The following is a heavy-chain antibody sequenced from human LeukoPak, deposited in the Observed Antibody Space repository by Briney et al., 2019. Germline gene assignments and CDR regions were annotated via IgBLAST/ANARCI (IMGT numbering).Heavy chain of an antibody. CDR3: AREVSEGFDF. V-gene: IGHV3-21*01. CDR2: FGTRSTSI. D-gene: IGHD3-22*01. Sequence: GGSLRLSCAASGFTFSSYTMHWIRQAPGKGLEWVSSFGTRSTSIYHAGSVKGRFAISRDNAKNSLYLQMNSLRAEDTALYYCAREVSEGFDFWGQGTLVTVSS. CDR1: GFTFSSYT. J-gene: IGHJ4*02.